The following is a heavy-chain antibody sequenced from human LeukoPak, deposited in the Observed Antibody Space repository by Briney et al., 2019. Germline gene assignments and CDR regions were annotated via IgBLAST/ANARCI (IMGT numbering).Heavy chain of an antibody. V-gene: IGHV4-4*07. J-gene: IGHJ4*02. D-gene: IGHD3-10*01. CDR3: ARDGAGFDGSGSYFDY. CDR2: IYTSGST. CDR1: GGSISSYC. Sequence: SETLSLTCTVSGGSISSYCWSWIRQPAGKGLEWIGRIYTSGSTNYNPSLKSRVTMSVDTSKNQFSLKLSSVTAADTAVYYCARDGAGFDGSGSYFDYWGQGTLVTVSS.